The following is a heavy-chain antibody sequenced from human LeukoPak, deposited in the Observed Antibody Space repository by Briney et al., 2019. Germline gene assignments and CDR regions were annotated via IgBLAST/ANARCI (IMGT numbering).Heavy chain of an antibody. CDR2: IWYDGSNK. V-gene: IGHV3-33*01. Sequence: GGFLSLSCAAYGVTFRNYSTNWVSQAPGKGLEWVSVIWYDGSNKYYADSVNGRFSISRDNSKNTLYLQMNSLRAEDTAVYYCARDRRLRGAFDIWGQGTMVTVSS. CDR1: GVTFRNYS. J-gene: IGHJ3*02. D-gene: IGHD5-12*01. CDR3: ARDRRLRGAFDI.